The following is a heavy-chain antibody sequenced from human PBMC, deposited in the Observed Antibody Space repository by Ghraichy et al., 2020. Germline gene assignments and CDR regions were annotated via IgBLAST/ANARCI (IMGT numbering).Heavy chain of an antibody. D-gene: IGHD6-6*01. Sequence: SETLSLTCTVSGGSISSYYWSWIRQPPGKGLEWIGYIYYSGSTNYNPSLKSRVTISVDTSKNQFSLKLSSVTAADTAVYYCARHDQLDFQVDYWGQGTLVTVSS. CDR1: GGSISSYY. CDR2: IYYSGST. CDR3: ARHDQLDFQVDY. V-gene: IGHV4-59*08. J-gene: IGHJ4*02.